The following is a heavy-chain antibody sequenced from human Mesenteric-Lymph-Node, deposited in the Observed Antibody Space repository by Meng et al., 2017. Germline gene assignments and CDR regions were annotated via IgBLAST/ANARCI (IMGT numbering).Heavy chain of an antibody. CDR1: GYTFTAYS. D-gene: IGHD4-17*01. CDR2: ITPNSGGT. Sequence: ASVKVSCKASGYTFTAYSIHWVRQAPGQGLQWMGWITPNSGGTNYAQKFQGRITMTRDTSISTAYMEVSRIRSDDTAVYYCANPNRYDYGDYWFDPWGQGTLVTVSS. CDR3: ANPNRYDYGDYWFDP. J-gene: IGHJ5*02. V-gene: IGHV1-2*02.